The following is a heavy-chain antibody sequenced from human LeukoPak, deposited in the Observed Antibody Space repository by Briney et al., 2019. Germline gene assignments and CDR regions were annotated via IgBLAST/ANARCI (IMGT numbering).Heavy chain of an antibody. J-gene: IGHJ4*02. V-gene: IGHV4-4*07. Sequence: SETLSLTCTVSGGSISSYYWSWIRQPAGKGLEWIGRIYTSGSSNYNPSLKSRVTMSVDTSKNQFSLKLSSVTAADTAVYYCARDYYDSSGYYYYNYWGQGTLVTVSS. CDR1: GGSISSYY. D-gene: IGHD3-22*01. CDR2: IYTSGSS. CDR3: ARDYYDSSGYYYYNY.